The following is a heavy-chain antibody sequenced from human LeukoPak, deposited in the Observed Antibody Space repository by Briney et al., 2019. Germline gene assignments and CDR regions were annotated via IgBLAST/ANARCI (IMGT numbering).Heavy chain of an antibody. Sequence: SETLPLTCTVSGVSITSDHWNWIRQPPGKGLEWIGEVHLDGRTNFNPSLKSRLTMSVDLSENHVSLKLTSVTAADTAVYYCAREGGFYRPLDYSGQGTLVTVSS. CDR2: VHLDGRT. CDR3: AREGGFYRPLDY. CDR1: GVSITSDH. D-gene: IGHD6-25*01. J-gene: IGHJ4*02. V-gene: IGHV4-59*12.